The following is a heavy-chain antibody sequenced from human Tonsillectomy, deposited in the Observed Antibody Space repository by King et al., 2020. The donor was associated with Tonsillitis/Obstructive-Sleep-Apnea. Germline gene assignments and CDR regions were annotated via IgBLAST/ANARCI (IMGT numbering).Heavy chain of an antibody. CDR1: GFIFSNYA. J-gene: IGHJ4*02. CDR3: VKVDCSSINCRRIEY. D-gene: IGHD2-2*01. Sequence: EQLVQSGGGLVQPGGSLRLSCSASGFIFSNYAMHWVRQAPGKGLKYGSGISSNGGNTYYTDSVKGRFTISRDNSKNTLCLQMSSLRTEDTAVYYCVKVDCSSINCRRIEYWGQGTLVTVSS. CDR2: ISSNGGNT. V-gene: IGHV3-64D*06.